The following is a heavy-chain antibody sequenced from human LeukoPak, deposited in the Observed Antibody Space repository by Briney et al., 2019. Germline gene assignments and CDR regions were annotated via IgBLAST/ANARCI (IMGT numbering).Heavy chain of an antibody. V-gene: IGHV3-7*01. Sequence: GGSLRLSCAASGFTFSSYTMHWIRQAPGKRLEWVANMNIDGSEKYYADSAKGRFTISRDNARNSVYLQMNSLRVEDTAVYYCARDPVEWELLLDYWGQGTLVTVSS. D-gene: IGHD1-26*01. CDR3: ARDPVEWELLLDY. CDR1: GFTFSSYT. J-gene: IGHJ4*02. CDR2: MNIDGSEK.